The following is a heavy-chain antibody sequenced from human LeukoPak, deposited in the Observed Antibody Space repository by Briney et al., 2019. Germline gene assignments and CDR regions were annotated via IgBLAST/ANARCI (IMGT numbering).Heavy chain of an antibody. CDR1: GGSISSGDYY. J-gene: IGHJ4*02. CDR3: ARDGGSDSSGYHY. CDR2: IYYSGST. Sequence: SETLSPTCTVSGGSISSGDYYWSWIRHPPRKGLEWIGYIYYSGSTYYNPSLKSRVTISVDTSKNQFSLKLSSVTAADTAVYYCARDGGSDSSGYHYWGQGTLVTVSS. V-gene: IGHV4-30-4*08. D-gene: IGHD3-22*01.